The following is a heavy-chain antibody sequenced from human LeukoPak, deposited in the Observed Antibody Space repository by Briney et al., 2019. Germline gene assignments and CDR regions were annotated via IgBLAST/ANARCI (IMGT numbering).Heavy chain of an antibody. Sequence: PGGSLRLSCAASGFTFSSYAMSWVRQAPGKGLEWVSTISGSGGTTYYADSVKGRFTISRDSSKNTLYLQMNSLRAEDTAVYYCAKDDRLSSGYGSSDYWGQGTLVTVSS. CDR3: AKDDRLSSGYGSSDY. D-gene: IGHD3-10*01. CDR1: GFTFSSYA. J-gene: IGHJ4*02. CDR2: ISGSGGTT. V-gene: IGHV3-23*01.